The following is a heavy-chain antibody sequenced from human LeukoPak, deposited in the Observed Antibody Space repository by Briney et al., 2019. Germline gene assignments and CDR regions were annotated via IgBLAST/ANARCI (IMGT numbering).Heavy chain of an antibody. CDR2: MSFDGSHE. CDR3: ARGGKCSDGKCYLIDY. CDR1: GLTFSNSA. J-gene: IGHJ4*02. Sequence: GGSLTLSCVASGLTFSNSAMHWVRQASGKGLEWVAIMSFDGSHERYGDSVKGRFTLSRDNSKNTLYLQINSLRTEDTAVYYCARGGKCSDGKCYLIDYWGQGTLVTVSS. D-gene: IGHD2-15*01. V-gene: IGHV3-30*04.